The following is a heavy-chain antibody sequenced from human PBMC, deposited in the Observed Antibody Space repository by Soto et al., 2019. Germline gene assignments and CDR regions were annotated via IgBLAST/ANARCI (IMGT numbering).Heavy chain of an antibody. V-gene: IGHV4-39*01. CDR3: ARLGRVTTWRAVPNWFDP. D-gene: IGHD4-17*01. Sequence: QLQLQESGPGLVKPSETLSLTCTVSGGSISSSAYYWGWIRQPPGKGLEWIGSFSYSGTTYYNPSLKSRVTTPVDSSKNQFSLKLSSVTAADTAVYYCARLGRVTTWRAVPNWFDPWGQGTLVTVSS. CDR1: GGSISSSAYY. CDR2: FSYSGTT. J-gene: IGHJ5*02.